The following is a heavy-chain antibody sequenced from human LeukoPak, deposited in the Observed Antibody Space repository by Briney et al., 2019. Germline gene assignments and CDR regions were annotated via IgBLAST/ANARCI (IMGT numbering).Heavy chain of an antibody. Sequence: SGGSLRLSCAASGFTFSTCAMSWVRQAPGKGPEWVSAISDSGRNTYYVDSVKGRFTISRDNSKNMMYLQMDSLRVEDTAIYYCARVGLRNAYCGRDYWGQGILVTVAS. J-gene: IGHJ4*02. V-gene: IGHV3-23*01. D-gene: IGHD4-23*01. CDR2: ISDSGRNT. CDR3: ARVGLRNAYCGRDY. CDR1: GFTFSTCA.